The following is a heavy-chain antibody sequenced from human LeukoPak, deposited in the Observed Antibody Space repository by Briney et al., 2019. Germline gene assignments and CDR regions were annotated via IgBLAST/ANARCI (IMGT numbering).Heavy chain of an antibody. CDR3: ARQAVVTPYNWFDP. D-gene: IGHD4-23*01. J-gene: IGHJ5*02. CDR2: IYYSGST. V-gene: IGHV4-59*01. CDR1: GASISSCY. Sequence: PSETLSLTCTVSGASISSCYWSWIRQPPGKGLEWIGYIYYSGSTNYNPSLKSRVTISVDTSKNQFSLKLSSVTAADTAVYYCARQAVVTPYNWFDPWGQGTLVTVSS.